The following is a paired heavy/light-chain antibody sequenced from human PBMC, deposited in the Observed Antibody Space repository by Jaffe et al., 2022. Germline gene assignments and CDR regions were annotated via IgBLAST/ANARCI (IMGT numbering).Light chain of an antibody. CDR3: QQYGSSPRT. Sequence: EIVLTQSPGTLSLSPGERATLSCRASQSVSSSYLAWYQQKPGQAPRLLIYGASSRATGIPDRFSGSGSGTDFTLTISRVEPEDFAVYYCQQYGSSPRTFGQGTKVEIK. J-gene: IGKJ1*01. CDR1: QSVSSSY. V-gene: IGKV3-20*01. CDR2: GAS.
Heavy chain of an antibody. D-gene: IGHD6-25*01. CDR3: ARGAARFDP. J-gene: IGHJ5*02. Sequence: QVQLQESGPGLVKPSETLSLTCSVSGGYNNDYYWSWIRQPPGKGLEWIGYIYYSGSTNYNPSLKSRVTMSVDTSKNQFSLKLSSVTVADTAVYYCARGAARFDPWGQGTLVTVSS. CDR2: IYYSGST. V-gene: IGHV4-59*01. CDR1: GGYNNDYY.